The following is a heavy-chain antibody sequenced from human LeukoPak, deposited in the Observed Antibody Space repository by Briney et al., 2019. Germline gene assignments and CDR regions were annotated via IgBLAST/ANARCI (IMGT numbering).Heavy chain of an antibody. CDR3: ARTTGWYNFIDY. CDR1: GDSLFSITAA. V-gene: IGHV6-1*01. J-gene: IGHJ4*02. D-gene: IGHD6-19*01. CDR2: TYYRSKWYN. Sequence: SQTLSLTCAISGDSLFSITAAWNWIRQSPSRGLEWLGRTYYRSKWYNDYAVSVKSRITVNPDTSKNHFSLQLNSVTPEDTAVYYCARTTGWYNFIDYWGQGTLVTVSS.